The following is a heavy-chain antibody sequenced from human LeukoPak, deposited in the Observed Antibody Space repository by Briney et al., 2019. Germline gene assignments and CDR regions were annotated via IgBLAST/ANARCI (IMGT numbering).Heavy chain of an antibody. D-gene: IGHD3-16*01. Sequence: PGGSLRLSCAASGFTFSSYAMSWVRQAPGKGLEWVSAISGSGGSTYYADSVKGRFTISRDNSKNTLYLQMNSLRAEDTAVYYCAKDPDSFDYVWGSYSPWGQGTLVTVSS. CDR1: GFTFSSYA. J-gene: IGHJ5*02. CDR2: ISGSGGST. CDR3: AKDPDSFDYVWGSYSP. V-gene: IGHV3-23*01.